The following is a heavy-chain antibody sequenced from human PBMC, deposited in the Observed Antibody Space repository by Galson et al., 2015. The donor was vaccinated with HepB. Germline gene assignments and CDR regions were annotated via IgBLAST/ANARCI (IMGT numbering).Heavy chain of an antibody. D-gene: IGHD3-22*01. CDR2: IGSSGSYR. Sequence: APGKGLEWVSSIGSSGSYRYHADSVQGRFTMSRDNAKNSLHLQMNSLRAEDTAVYYCARGDFYDSSGLPAMHFDYWGQGTLVTVSS. J-gene: IGHJ4*02. CDR3: ARGDFYDSSGLPAMHFDY. V-gene: IGHV3-21*01.